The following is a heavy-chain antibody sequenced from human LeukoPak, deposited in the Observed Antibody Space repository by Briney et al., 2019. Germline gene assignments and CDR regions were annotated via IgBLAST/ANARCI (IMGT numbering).Heavy chain of an antibody. CDR1: GGSIISGDYY. CDR3: ARAGVVPAAINRAFDI. V-gene: IGHV4-30-4*08. CDR2: IYHNGDT. D-gene: IGHD2-2*02. J-gene: IGHJ3*02. Sequence: PSETLSLTCIVSGGSIISGDYYWSWIHQPPGKGLEWIGYIYHNGDTYYNPSLKSRVSISVDTSKNQFSLKLGSVTAADTAVYYCARAGVVPAAINRAFDIWGQGSVVTVSS.